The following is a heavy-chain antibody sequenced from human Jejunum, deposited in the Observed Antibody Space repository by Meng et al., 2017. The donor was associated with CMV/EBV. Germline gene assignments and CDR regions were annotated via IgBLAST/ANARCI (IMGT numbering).Heavy chain of an antibody. J-gene: IGHJ4*02. Sequence: ASGFTFGGYGSNCVRRAAGKALEWVSTISTNSEHTYCANSVTGRFTVSRENSKNMMFLQMNNLRAEDAAKSYCENGHGRDCWNYLDYWGQGALVTVSS. V-gene: IGHV3-23*01. CDR1: GFTFGGYG. CDR3: ENGHGRDCWNYLDY. D-gene: IGHD2-21*02. CDR2: ISTNSEHT.